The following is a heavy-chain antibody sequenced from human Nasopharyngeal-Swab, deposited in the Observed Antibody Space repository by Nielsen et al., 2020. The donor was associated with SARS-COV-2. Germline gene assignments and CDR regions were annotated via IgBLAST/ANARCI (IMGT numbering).Heavy chain of an antibody. CDR1: GGSISSSSYY. CDR2: IYYSGST. D-gene: IGHD3-10*01. V-gene: IGHV4-39*01. CDR3: ATPRYYHGSGSYGGMDV. Sequence: GSLRLSCTVSGGSISSSSYYWGWIRQPPGKGLEWIGSIYYSGSTYYNPSLKSRVTISVDTSKNQSSLKLSSVTAADTAVYYCATPRYYHGSGSYGGMDVWGQGTTVTVSS. J-gene: IGHJ6*02.